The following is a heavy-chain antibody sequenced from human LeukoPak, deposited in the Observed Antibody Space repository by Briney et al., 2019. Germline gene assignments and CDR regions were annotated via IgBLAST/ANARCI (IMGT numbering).Heavy chain of an antibody. CDR3: ARGPATTLGRVGDYGMDV. V-gene: IGHV3-21*01. Sequence: PGGSLRLSCAASGFTFSSYSMNWVRQAPGKGLEWVSSISSSSSYIYYADSVKGRFTISRDNAKNSLYLQMNSLRAENTAVYYCARGPATTLGRVGDYGMDVWGQGTTVTVSS. CDR2: ISSSSSYI. J-gene: IGHJ6*02. D-gene: IGHD4-11*01. CDR1: GFTFSSYS.